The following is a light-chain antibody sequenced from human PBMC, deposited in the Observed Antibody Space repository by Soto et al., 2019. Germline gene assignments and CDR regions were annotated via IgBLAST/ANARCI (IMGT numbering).Light chain of an antibody. CDR3: SSYTISDYV. Sequence: QSALTQPASVSGSPGQLITISCTGTSSDVGGYNYVSWYQRHPGKAPKLMIYDVSSRPSGVSNRFSGSKSGNTASLTISGLQADDEADYYCSSYTISDYVFGTGTKVTVL. CDR2: DVS. V-gene: IGLV2-14*01. J-gene: IGLJ1*01. CDR1: SSDVGGYNY.